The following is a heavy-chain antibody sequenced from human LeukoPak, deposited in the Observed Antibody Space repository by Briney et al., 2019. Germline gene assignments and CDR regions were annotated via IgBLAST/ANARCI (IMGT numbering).Heavy chain of an antibody. CDR2: ISWNSGSI. CDR3: ARAGSIAAAFDY. J-gene: IGHJ4*02. CDR1: GFTFDDYA. Sequence: PGRSLRLSCAASGFTFDDYAMHWVRQAPGKGLEWVSGISWNSGSIGYADSVKGRFTISRDNAKNSLYLQMNSLRAEDTALYYCARAGSIAAAFDYWGQGTLVTVSS. D-gene: IGHD6-13*01. V-gene: IGHV3-9*01.